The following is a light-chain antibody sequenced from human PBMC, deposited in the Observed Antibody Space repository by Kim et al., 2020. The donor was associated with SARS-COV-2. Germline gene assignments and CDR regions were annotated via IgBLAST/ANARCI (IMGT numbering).Light chain of an antibody. CDR1: QSISSY. J-gene: IGKJ4*01. CDR2: AAS. CDR3: QQSYSTPQA. Sequence: ASVGDRVTITCRASQSISSYLNWYQQKPGKAPKLLIYAASSLQSGVPSRFSGSGSGTDFTLTISSLQPEDFATYYCQQSYSTPQAFGGGTKVDIK. V-gene: IGKV1-39*01.